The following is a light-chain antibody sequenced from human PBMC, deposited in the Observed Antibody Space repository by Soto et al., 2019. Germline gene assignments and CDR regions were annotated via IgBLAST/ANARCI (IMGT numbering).Light chain of an antibody. CDR3: SSDAGNYNYV. J-gene: IGLJ1*01. V-gene: IGLV2-8*01. CDR2: KVT. CDR1: SSDVGGYDH. Sequence: QSVLTQPPSASGSPGQSVTIPCTGTSSDVGGYDHVSWYQQHPGKAPKLMIYKVTQRPAGVPDRFSGSKSGNTASLTVSGLQAEDEADYYCSSDAGNYNYVFGTGTKVTVL.